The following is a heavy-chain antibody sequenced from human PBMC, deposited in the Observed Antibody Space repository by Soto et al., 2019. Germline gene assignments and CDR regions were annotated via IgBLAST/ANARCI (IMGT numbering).Heavy chain of an antibody. D-gene: IGHD2-15*01. CDR1: GFGFSASN. Sequence: GGSLRLSCSASGFGFSASNMNWVRQAPGRGPKWVSYITSTSEIVRYAGSVEGRFTVSRDNAKNSMYLHLTSLRVEDAAVYYCVRDWWSLVSYTWG. CDR2: ITSTSEIV. CDR3: VRDWWSLVSYT. V-gene: IGHV3-48*01. J-gene: IGHJ1*01.